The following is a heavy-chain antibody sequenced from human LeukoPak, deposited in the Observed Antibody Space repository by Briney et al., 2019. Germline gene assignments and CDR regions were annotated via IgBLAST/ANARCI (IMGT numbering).Heavy chain of an antibody. D-gene: IGHD3-22*01. J-gene: IGHJ4*02. CDR1: GFTFSSYA. CDR3: AREGSYYYDSSGYYYIVY. CDR2: ISYDGSNK. V-gene: IGHV3-30*04. Sequence: GGSLRLSCAASGFTFSSYAMHWVRQAPGKGLEWVAVISYDGSNKYYADSVKGRFTISRDNSKNTLYLQMNSLRAEDTAVYYCAREGSYYYDSSGYYYIVYWGQGTLVTVSS.